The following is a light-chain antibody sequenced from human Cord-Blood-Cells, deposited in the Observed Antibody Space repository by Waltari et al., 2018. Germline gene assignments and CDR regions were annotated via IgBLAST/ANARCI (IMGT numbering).Light chain of an antibody. V-gene: IGKV3-11*01. CDR1: QSVSSS. Sequence: EIVLTQSPATLSMSPGNRDTRSCRASQSVSSSLAWYKQKPGEAPRLLIYDASNRATGIPARFSGSGSGTDFTLTISSLEPEDFAVYYCQQRSNWPPLTFGGGTKVEIK. CDR3: QQRSNWPPLT. J-gene: IGKJ4*01. CDR2: DAS.